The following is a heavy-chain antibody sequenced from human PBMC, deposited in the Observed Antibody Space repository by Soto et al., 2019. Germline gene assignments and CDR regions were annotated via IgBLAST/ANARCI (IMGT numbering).Heavy chain of an antibody. CDR3: PTVVGFGRYYFDA. J-gene: IGHJ5*02. D-gene: IGHD3-9*01. V-gene: IGHV1-24*01. CDR2: FDPKAGLP. Sequence: VASVKVSCKVSGHKVTELSIYWMRQYPGTGLESLGGFDPKAGLPVYSQNFEGRVTIPAHASPDTSYLQVDNLTSDATALSFCPTVVGFGRYYFDAWGQGPLVTVSS. CDR1: GHKVTELS.